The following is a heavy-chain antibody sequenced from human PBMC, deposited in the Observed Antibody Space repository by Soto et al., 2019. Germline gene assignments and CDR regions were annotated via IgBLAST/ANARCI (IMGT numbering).Heavy chain of an antibody. D-gene: IGHD5-12*01. Sequence: ASVKVSCKASGYTFNSYAMNWVRQAPGQRLEWMGWINAGNGNTKYSQKFQGRVTITRDTSASTAYMELSSLRSEDTAVYYCARERGDGYNLAHWGQGTLVTVSS. CDR3: ARERGDGYNLAH. CDR2: INAGNGNT. J-gene: IGHJ4*02. CDR1: GYTFNSYA. V-gene: IGHV1-3*01.